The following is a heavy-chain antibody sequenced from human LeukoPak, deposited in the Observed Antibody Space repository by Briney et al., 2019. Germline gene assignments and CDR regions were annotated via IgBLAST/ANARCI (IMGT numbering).Heavy chain of an antibody. CDR2: IYTSGST. CDR1: GGSISSGSYY. D-gene: IGHD2-2*02. V-gene: IGHV4-61*02. CDR3: ARTGYQLLYGAFDY. Sequence: SQTLSLTCTVSGGSISSGSYYWSWIRQPAGKGLEWIGRIYTSGSTNYNPSLKSRVTIPVDTSKNQFSLKLSSVTAADTAVYYCARTGYQLLYGAFDYWGQGTLVTVSS. J-gene: IGHJ4*02.